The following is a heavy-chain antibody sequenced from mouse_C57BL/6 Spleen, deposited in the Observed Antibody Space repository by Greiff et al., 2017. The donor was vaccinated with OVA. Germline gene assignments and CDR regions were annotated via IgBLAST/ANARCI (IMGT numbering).Heavy chain of an antibody. CDR1: GYTFTSYW. Sequence: QVQLQQSGAELVMPGASVKLSCKASGYTFTSYWMHWVKQRPGQGLEWIGEIDPSDSYTNYNQKFKGKSTLTVDKSSSTAYMQRSSLTSEDSAVYYCARSPRGYCDVWGTGTTVTVAS. CDR3: ARSPRGYCDV. CDR2: IDPSDSYT. J-gene: IGHJ1*03. V-gene: IGHV1-69*01.